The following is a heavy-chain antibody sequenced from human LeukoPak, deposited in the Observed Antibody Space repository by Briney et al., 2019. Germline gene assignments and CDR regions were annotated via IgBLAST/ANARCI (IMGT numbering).Heavy chain of an antibody. V-gene: IGHV1-46*01. J-gene: IGHJ5*02. CDR1: GYTFTSYY. CDR2: INPSGGST. D-gene: IGHD3-22*01. Sequence: ASVKVSCKASGYTFTSYYMHWVRQAPGQGLEWMGIINPSGGSTSYAQKFQGRVTTTRDTSTSTVYMELSSLRSEDTAVYYCARGPQYYYDSSGYYYDTRFDPWGQGTLVTVSS. CDR3: ARGPQYYYDSSGYYYDTRFDP.